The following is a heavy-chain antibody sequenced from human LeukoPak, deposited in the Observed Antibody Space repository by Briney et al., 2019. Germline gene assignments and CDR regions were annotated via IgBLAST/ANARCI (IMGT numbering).Heavy chain of an antibody. Sequence: GESLKISCAASGFTFSSCAMSWVRQAPGKGLEWVSGISASGGHTFYADSVKGRFSISRDNSKNTLYLQMNSLRAEDTAVYYCAKNGHGSGSYYPRTKYYFDYWGQGTLVTVSS. CDR1: GFTFSSCA. CDR2: ISASGGHT. J-gene: IGHJ4*02. V-gene: IGHV3-23*01. CDR3: AKNGHGSGSYYPRTKYYFDY. D-gene: IGHD3-10*01.